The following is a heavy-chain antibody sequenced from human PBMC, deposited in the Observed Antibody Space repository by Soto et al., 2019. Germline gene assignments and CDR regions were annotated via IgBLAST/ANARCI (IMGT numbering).Heavy chain of an antibody. CDR3: ARAFDYLSMDV. CDR2: ISAYNGNT. Sequence: GSVKDSYKASRYPFTSYGISFVRQAPGQGLEWMGWISAYNGNTNYAQKLQVRVTMTTDTSTSTAYMELRSLRSDDTAVYYCARAFDYLSMDVWGQGTTVTVSS. D-gene: IGHD3-16*01. CDR1: RYPFTSYG. J-gene: IGHJ6*01. V-gene: IGHV1-18*01.